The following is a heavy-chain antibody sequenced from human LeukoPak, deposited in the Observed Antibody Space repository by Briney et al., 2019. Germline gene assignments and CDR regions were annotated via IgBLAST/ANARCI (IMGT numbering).Heavy chain of an antibody. CDR3: ARDRPDYYDSSGYLEYFQH. CDR2: IKQDGSEK. Sequence: GGPLRLSCVASGFTFSSYWMSWVRQAPGKGLEWVANIKQDGSEKYYVDSVKGRFTISRDNAKNSLYLQMNSLRAEDTAVYCCARDRPDYYDSSGYLEYFQHWGQGTLVTVSS. V-gene: IGHV3-7*04. CDR1: GFTFSSYW. J-gene: IGHJ1*01. D-gene: IGHD3-22*01.